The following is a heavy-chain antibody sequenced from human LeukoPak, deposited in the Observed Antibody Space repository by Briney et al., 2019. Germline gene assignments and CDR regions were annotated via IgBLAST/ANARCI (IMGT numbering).Heavy chain of an antibody. CDR3: AKSNSRYQPWTLDI. D-gene: IGHD2-2*01. CDR2: IYYTGST. Sequence: SETLSLTCTISGGSISSYYWSWIRQPPGKGPEWIGYIYYTGSTNHNPSLKSRVTMSVDTSNNQLSLKVNSVTAADTAMYYCAKSNSRYQPWTLDIWGRGTMVTVSS. CDR1: GGSISSYY. V-gene: IGHV4-59*01. J-gene: IGHJ3*02.